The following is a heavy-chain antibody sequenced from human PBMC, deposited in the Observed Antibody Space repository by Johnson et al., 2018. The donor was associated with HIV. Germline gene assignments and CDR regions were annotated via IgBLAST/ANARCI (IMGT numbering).Heavy chain of an antibody. D-gene: IGHD3-10*01. CDR1: GFTFRNYG. CDR2: IWYDGSNK. CDR3: AKPPSGGDAFDI. V-gene: IGHV3-33*06. Sequence: VQLVESGGGVVQPGGSLRLSCAASGFTFRNYGMHWVRQAPGKGLEWVAVIWYDGSNKYYADSVKGRFTISRDNSKNTLFLQMNSLRAEDTAVYYCAKPPSGGDAFDIWGQGTMVTVSS. J-gene: IGHJ3*02.